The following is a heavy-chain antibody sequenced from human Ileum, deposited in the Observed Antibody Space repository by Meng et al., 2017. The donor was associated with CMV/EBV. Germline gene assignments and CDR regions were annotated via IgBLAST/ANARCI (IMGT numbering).Heavy chain of an antibody. J-gene: IGHJ1*01. V-gene: IGHV4-30-4*08. CDR3: ARAISGHYYVP. Sequence: QVQLQESGPGLVNPSQTLSLTGTVSGGSISSGDYYWSWIREPPGKGLEWIGYINYRGTTYYNPSLKSRLTISVDTSNNQFSLILSSVTAADTALYYCARAISGHYYVPWGQGTLVTVSS. CDR2: INYRGTT. CDR1: GGSISSGDYY. D-gene: IGHD3-22*01.